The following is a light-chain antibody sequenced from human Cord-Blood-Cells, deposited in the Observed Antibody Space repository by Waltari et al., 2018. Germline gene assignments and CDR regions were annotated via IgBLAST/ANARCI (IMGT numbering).Light chain of an antibody. Sequence: EIVLTQSPGTLSLSPGERATLSCRASQSVSSSYLAWYQQKPGQAPRLLIYGASSRATGIPDRFSGSGSGTDFTLTISRLEPEDFAVYYCQQYGSSAPLTFGGGTKVESK. J-gene: IGKJ4*01. CDR2: GAS. CDR3: QQYGSSAPLT. V-gene: IGKV3-20*01. CDR1: QSVSSSY.